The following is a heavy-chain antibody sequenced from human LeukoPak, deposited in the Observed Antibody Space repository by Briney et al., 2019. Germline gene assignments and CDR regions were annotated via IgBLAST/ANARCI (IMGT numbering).Heavy chain of an antibody. CDR2: ISGSGGST. V-gene: IGHV3-23*01. Sequence: GGTLRLSCAASGFTFSSYAMSWVRQAPGEGLEWVSAISGSGGSTYYADSVKGRFTISRDNSKNTLYLQMNSLRAEDTAVYYCAKKNAAGVIAAAGYFDYWGQGTLVTVSS. J-gene: IGHJ4*02. CDR1: GFTFSSYA. CDR3: AKKNAAGVIAAAGYFDY. D-gene: IGHD6-13*01.